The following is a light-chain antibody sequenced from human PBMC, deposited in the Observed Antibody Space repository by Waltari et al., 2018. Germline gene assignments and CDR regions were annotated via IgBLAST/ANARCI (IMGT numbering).Light chain of an antibody. Sequence: EIVLTQSPGTLSLYPGERATLSCRASQSVSSSYLAWYQQKPGQAPRLLIYGASSRATGIPDRFSGSWSGTDFTLTISRLEPEDFAVYYCQQYGSSPRTFGQGTKVEIK. CDR2: GAS. CDR1: QSVSSSY. J-gene: IGKJ1*01. V-gene: IGKV3-20*01. CDR3: QQYGSSPRT.